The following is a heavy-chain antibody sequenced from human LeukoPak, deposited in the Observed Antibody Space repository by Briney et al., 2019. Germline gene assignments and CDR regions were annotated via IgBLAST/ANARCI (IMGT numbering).Heavy chain of an antibody. D-gene: IGHD2-15*01. V-gene: IGHV3-23*01. CDR1: GFTFSSYA. CDR2: ISGSGGST. CDR3: AKGSGGSCHSATDY. J-gene: IGHJ4*02. Sequence: GGSLRLSCAASGFTFSSYAMSWVRQAPGKGLEWVSAISGSGGSTYYADSVKGRFTISRDNSKNTLYLQMNSLRAEDTAIYYCAKGSGGSCHSATDYWGQGTLVTVSS.